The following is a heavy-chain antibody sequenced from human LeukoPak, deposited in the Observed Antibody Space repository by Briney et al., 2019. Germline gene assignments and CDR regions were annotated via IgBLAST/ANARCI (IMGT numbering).Heavy chain of an antibody. V-gene: IGHV3-23*01. J-gene: IGHJ4*02. CDR3: ARDYASDY. Sequence: PGGSLRLSCAASGFMFTTYAMSWVRQAPGKGLQWVSAIGGDGGRTYYADSVKGRFTISRDNSKDTVFLQMNSLRAEDTAVYYCARDYASDYWGQGTLVTVSS. D-gene: IGHD3-10*01. CDR1: GFMFTTYA. CDR2: IGGDGGRT.